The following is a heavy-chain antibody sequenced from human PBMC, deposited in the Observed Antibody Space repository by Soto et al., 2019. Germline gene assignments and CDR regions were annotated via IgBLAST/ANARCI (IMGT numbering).Heavy chain of an antibody. Sequence: GGSLRLSCAASGFTFSSYSMNWVRQAPGKGLEWVSSISSSSSYIYYADSVKGRFTISRDNAKNSLYLQMNSLRAEDTAVYYCARDIVVVVAATGAFDIWGQGTMVTVSS. CDR3: ARDIVVVVAATGAFDI. V-gene: IGHV3-21*01. CDR1: GFTFSSYS. D-gene: IGHD2-15*01. J-gene: IGHJ3*02. CDR2: ISSSSSYI.